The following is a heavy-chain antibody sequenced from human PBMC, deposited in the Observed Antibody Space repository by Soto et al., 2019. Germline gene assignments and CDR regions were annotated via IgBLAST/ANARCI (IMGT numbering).Heavy chain of an antibody. D-gene: IGHD3-16*01. J-gene: IGHJ4*02. CDR3: GGGGGNFGQ. Sequence: EVQLVESGGGLVQPGGSLRLTCVASGFSLSKFWMSWVRQAPGTGLEWVANIKEDGSDKYYVDSVKGRFPISRDNAKNSLFLQRNSLGGGDTGLFFWGGGGGNFGQWGQGTLVTVSS. CDR2: IKEDGSDK. V-gene: IGHV3-7*04. CDR1: GFSLSKFW.